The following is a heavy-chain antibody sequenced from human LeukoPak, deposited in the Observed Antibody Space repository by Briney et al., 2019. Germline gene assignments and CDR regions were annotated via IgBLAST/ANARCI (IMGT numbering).Heavy chain of an antibody. CDR1: GFTFSSYA. V-gene: IGHV3-30-3*01. D-gene: IGHD7-27*01. CDR3: AGPYWGPSLLQFDY. J-gene: IGHJ4*02. CDR2: ISYDGSNK. Sequence: PGGSLRLSCAASGFTFSSYAMHWVRQAPGKGLEWVAVISYDGSNKYYADSVKGRFTISRDNSKNTLYLQMNSLRAEDTAVYYCAGPYWGPSLLQFDYWGQGTLVTVSS.